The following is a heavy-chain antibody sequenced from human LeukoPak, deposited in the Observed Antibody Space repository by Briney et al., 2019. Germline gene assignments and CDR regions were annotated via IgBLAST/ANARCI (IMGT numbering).Heavy chain of an antibody. V-gene: IGHV3-11*01. J-gene: IGHJ3*02. CDR3: ARPEVVTAAWGAFDI. Sequence: GGSLRLSCAASGFTFSAYSMSWIGQAPGKGLEWVSYISSSGSTIYYADSVKGRFTISRDNAKNSLYLQMNSLRAEDTAVYYCARPEVVTAAWGAFDIWGQGTMVTVSS. D-gene: IGHD2-21*02. CDR1: GFTFSAYS. CDR2: ISSSGSTI.